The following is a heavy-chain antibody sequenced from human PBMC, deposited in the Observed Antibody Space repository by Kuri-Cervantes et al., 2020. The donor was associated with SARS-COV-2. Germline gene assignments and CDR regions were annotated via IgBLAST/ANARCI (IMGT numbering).Heavy chain of an antibody. CDR3: AREMGYCSSTSCFPVSYYYYMDV. CDR1: GDSVSSRY. D-gene: IGHD2-2*01. V-gene: IGHV4-59*02. CDR2: IYNSGST. J-gene: IGHJ6*03. Sequence: SETLSLTCTVSGDSVSSRYWSWIRQPPGKGLEYIAYIYNSGSTNYNPSFKSRATISVDTSKNQFSLRLNSVTAADTAVYYCAREMGYCSSTSCFPVSYYYYMDVWGKGTTVTVSS.